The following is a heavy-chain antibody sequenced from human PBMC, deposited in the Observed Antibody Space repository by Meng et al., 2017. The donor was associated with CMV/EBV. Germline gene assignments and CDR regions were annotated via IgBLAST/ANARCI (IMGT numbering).Heavy chain of an antibody. D-gene: IGHD3-3*01. CDR1: GGSISSGDYD. V-gene: IGHV4-30-4*08. CDR3: ARDNRRGGVDY. Sequence: QLAGAGHGRGRASQTRSLTRTSSGGSISSGDYDWSWIRQPPGKGREWIGYIYYSGSTYYNPSLKSRVTISVDTSKNQFSLKLSSVTAADTAVYYCARDNRRGGVDYWGQGTLVTVSS. CDR2: IYYSGST. J-gene: IGHJ4*02.